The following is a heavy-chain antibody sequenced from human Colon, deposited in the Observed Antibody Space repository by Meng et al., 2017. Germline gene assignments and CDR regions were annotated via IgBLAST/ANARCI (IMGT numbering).Heavy chain of an antibody. V-gene: IGHV4-31*03. J-gene: IGHJ4*02. D-gene: IGHD2-8*02. CDR2: IFYTGRA. CDR3: ARADCTAGICYQFDN. CDR1: GPSIGTTGDY. Sequence: QDSRQGPVKLFQTLSLTCNVSGPSIGTTGDYWTWIRQRPGKGLEWIGKIFYTGRAHYNPSLKTRAAMSVDRSKNQFSLKLNSVTAADTAVYYCARADCTAGICYQFDNWGQGTLVTVSS.